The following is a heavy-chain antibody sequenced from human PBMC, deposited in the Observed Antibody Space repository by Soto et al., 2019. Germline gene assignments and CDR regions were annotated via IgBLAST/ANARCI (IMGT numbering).Heavy chain of an antibody. D-gene: IGHD6-19*01. Sequence: EVQLVESGGGLVQPGGSLRLSCAASGFTFSSYSMNWVRQAPGKGLEWVSYISSSSSTIYYADSVKGRFTISRDNAKNSLYLQMNSLRDEDTAVYYCAREAGLNYYYYGMDVWGKGTTVTVSS. CDR2: ISSSSSTI. CDR1: GFTFSSYS. J-gene: IGHJ6*04. CDR3: AREAGLNYYYYGMDV. V-gene: IGHV3-48*02.